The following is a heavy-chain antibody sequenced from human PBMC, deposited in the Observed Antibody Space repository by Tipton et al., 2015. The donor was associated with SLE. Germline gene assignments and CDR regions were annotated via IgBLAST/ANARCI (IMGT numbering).Heavy chain of an antibody. CDR1: GFTFRNYA. CDR3: ARDLGVGGSNWFDP. J-gene: IGHJ5*02. D-gene: IGHD3-16*01. Sequence: SLRLSCAASGFTFRNYAMSWVRQAPGKGLEWVSTISDSGGTTYYADSVKGRFTISRDNSKNTLSLQMNSLRAEDTAVYYCARDLGVGGSNWFDPWGQGALVTVSS. V-gene: IGHV3-23*01. CDR2: ISDSGGTT.